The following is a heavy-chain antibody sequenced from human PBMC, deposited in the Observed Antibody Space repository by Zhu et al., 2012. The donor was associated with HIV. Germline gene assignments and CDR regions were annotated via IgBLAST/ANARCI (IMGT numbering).Heavy chain of an antibody. V-gene: IGHV4-39*07. D-gene: IGHD6-13*01. CDR3: ARHGGIGYSSSWDPFDH. CDR1: GGSISGSSHY. J-gene: IGHJ4*02. Sequence: QVQLQESGPGLAKPSETLSLTCTVSGGSISGSSHYWGWIRQPPGKGLEWIGSIFYSGSTYYNPSLNIRVTISVDTSKNHFSLKLSSVTAADTAVYYCARHGGIGYSSSWDPFDHWGQGTLVTVSS. CDR2: IFYSGST.